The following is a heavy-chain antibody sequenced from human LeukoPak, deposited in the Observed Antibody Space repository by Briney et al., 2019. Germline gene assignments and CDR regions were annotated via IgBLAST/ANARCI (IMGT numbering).Heavy chain of an antibody. V-gene: IGHV5-51*01. J-gene: IGHJ4*02. Sequence: GESLKISCKGSGYTFANYWIGWVRQMPGIGLEWMGIIYPSDSDTRYSPSFQGQVTISADKSISTAYLQWSSLKASDTAMYYCARIAGSFDYWGQGTLVTVSS. CDR1: GYTFANYW. D-gene: IGHD2-21*01. CDR3: ARIAGSFDY. CDR2: IYPSDSDT.